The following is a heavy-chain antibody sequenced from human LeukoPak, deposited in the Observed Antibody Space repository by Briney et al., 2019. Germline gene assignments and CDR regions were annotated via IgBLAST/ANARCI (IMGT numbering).Heavy chain of an antibody. D-gene: IGHD4-11*01. CDR1: GYTFTSYG. J-gene: IGHJ4*02. CDR2: ISAYNGNT. Sequence: HWASVTVSCTASGYTFTSYGISWVRQAPGQGLEWMGWISAYNGNTNYAQKLQGRVTMTTDTSTSTAYMELRSLRSDDTAVYYCARVYSNYGGPFDYWGQGTLVTVSS. V-gene: IGHV1-18*01. CDR3: ARVYSNYGGPFDY.